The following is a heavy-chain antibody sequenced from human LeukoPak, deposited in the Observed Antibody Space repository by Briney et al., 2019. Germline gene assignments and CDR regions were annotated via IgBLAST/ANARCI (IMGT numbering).Heavy chain of an antibody. CDR1: GFTFSTYA. CDR3: AIMHGYYDGSGFWVR. J-gene: IGHJ4*02. D-gene: IGHD3-22*01. Sequence: GGSLRLSCAASGFTFSTYAMIWVRQAPGEGLEWVSFISPSGDRTSNADSVEGRFTISRDNTRNTLYLQMNSLRDEDTGVYYCAIMHGYYDGSGFWVRWGQGTLVTVSS. V-gene: IGHV3-23*01. CDR2: ISPSGDRT.